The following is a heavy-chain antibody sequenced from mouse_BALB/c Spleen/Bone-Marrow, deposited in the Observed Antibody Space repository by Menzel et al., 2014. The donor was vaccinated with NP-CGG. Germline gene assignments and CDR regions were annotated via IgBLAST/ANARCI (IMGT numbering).Heavy chain of an antibody. D-gene: IGHD1-2*01. CDR3: ARRSAATYYFDY. CDR2: ISNGGGST. J-gene: IGHJ2*01. Sequence: DVMLVESGGGLVQPGGYLKLSCAASGFTFSSYTMSWVRQTPEKRLEWVAYISNGGGSTYYPDTVKGRFTISRDNAKNPLYLQMSSLKSEDTAMYYCARRSAATYYFDYWGQGTTLTVSS. CDR1: GFTFSSYT. V-gene: IGHV5-12-2*01.